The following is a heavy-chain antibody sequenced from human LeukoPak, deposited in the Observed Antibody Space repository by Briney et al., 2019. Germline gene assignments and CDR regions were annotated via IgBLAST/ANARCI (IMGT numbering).Heavy chain of an antibody. J-gene: IGHJ4*02. CDR1: GFTFSSYS. D-gene: IGHD3-22*01. CDR2: ISSSSSYI. CDR3: AKRWRYYYDPFDY. Sequence: GGSLRLSCAASGFTFSSYSMNWVRQAPGKGLEWVSSISSSSSYIYYADSVKGRFTISRDNAKNSLYLQMNSLRAEDTAVYYCAKRWRYYYDPFDYWGQGTLVTVSS. V-gene: IGHV3-21*04.